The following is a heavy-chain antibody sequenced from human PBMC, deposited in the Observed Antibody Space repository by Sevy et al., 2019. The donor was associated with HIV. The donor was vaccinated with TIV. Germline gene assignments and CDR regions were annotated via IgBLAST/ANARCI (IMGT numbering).Heavy chain of an antibody. CDR1: GFTFSSYG. CDR2: IWYDGSNK. D-gene: IGHD3-10*01. J-gene: IGHJ4*02. V-gene: IGHV3-33*08. Sequence: GGSLRLSCAASGFTFSSYGMHWVRQAPGKGLEWVAVIWYDGSNKYYADSVKGRFTISTDNSKNTLYLKMNSLGAEDTAVYYCASESDYYGSGFDYWGQGTLVTVSS. CDR3: ASESDYYGSGFDY.